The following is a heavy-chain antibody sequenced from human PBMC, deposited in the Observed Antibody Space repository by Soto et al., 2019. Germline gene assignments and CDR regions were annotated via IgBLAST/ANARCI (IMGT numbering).Heavy chain of an antibody. Sequence: ASVKVSCKASGGTFSSYAISWVRQAPGQGLEWMGGITPIFGDTSFPQKFQGRLAMTRDTSIDTAFMEVSRLTSDDTAIYYCARSLLKVILPLGYWGQGTLVTVSS. CDR1: GGTFSSYA. V-gene: IGHV1-2*02. CDR3: ARSLLKVILPLGY. J-gene: IGHJ4*02. D-gene: IGHD3-3*02. CDR2: ITPIFGDT.